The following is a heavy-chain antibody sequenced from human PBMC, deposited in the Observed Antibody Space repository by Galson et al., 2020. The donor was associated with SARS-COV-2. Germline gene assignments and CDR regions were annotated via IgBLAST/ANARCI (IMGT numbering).Heavy chain of an antibody. Sequence: GESLKISCAASGFTFSSYGMHWVRQAPGKGLEWVAVISYDGSNKYYADPVKGRFTISRDNSKNTLYLQMNSLRAEDTAVYYCARDLPPSSGYSEGLTGIWGQGTMVTVSS. CDR2: ISYDGSNK. V-gene: IGHV3-30*03. J-gene: IGHJ3*02. CDR3: ARDLPPSSGYSEGLTGI. CDR1: GFTFSSYG. D-gene: IGHD3-22*01.